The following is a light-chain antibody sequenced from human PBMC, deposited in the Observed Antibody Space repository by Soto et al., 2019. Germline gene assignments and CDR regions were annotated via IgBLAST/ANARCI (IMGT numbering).Light chain of an antibody. CDR1: STNIGSNY. CDR3: ETWDDSLNNPV. CDR2: RNN. J-gene: IGLJ3*02. V-gene: IGLV1-47*02. Sequence: QSVLTQPPSASGTPGQRVTISCSGSSTNIGSNYVYWYQQVPGTAPKLLIYRNNQRPSGVPDRFSASKSGTSASLAISGLRSEDEAAYYCETWDDSLNNPVFGGGTKLTVL.